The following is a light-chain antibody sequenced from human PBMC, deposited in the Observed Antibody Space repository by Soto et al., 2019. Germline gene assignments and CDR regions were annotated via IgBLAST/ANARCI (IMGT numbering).Light chain of an antibody. J-gene: IGKJ4*01. Sequence: DIQLTQSPSSLSASVGDRVTITCRASQSISNYLNWYQQKPGKAPKLLIYAASSLQSGVPSRFSGSRSGTDFTLTISILQPEDFASYYCQQGYKTPLTFGGGTKVEI. CDR3: QQGYKTPLT. CDR1: QSISNY. V-gene: IGKV1-39*01. CDR2: AAS.